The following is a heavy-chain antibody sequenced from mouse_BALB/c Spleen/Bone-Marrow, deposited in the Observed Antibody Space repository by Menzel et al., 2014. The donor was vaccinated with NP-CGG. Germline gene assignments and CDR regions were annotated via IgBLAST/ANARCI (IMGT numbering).Heavy chain of an antibody. D-gene: IGHD1-1*01. CDR2: IDPANGNT. CDR3: ARSYGSSPFDY. CDR1: GFNIXDTY. J-gene: IGHJ2*01. V-gene: IGHV14-3*02. Sequence: ESGAELVKPGASVKLSCTASGFNIXDTYMHWVKQRPEQGLEWIGRIDPANGNTKYDPKFQGKATITADTSSNTAYLQLSSLTSEDTAVYYCARSYGSSPFDYWGQGTTLTVSS.